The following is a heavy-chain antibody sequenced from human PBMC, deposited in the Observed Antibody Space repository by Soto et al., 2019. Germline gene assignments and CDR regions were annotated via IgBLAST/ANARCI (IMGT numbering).Heavy chain of an antibody. CDR3: ATQRGGGGY. CDR2: IYSGGYT. Sequence: EVQLVESGGGLIQPGGSLRLSCAVSGFTVSNNYMSWVRQAPGKGLEGVSVIYSGGYTAYGDSVKGRFTISRDNSKNTLSLKMKTLGADNPAVYYWATQRGGGGYWGQGTLVTVSS. V-gene: IGHV3-53*01. CDR1: GFTVSNNY. D-gene: IGHD6-25*01. J-gene: IGHJ4*02.